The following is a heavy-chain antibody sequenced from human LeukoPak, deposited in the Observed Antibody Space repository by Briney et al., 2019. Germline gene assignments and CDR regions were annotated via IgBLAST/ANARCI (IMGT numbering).Heavy chain of an antibody. D-gene: IGHD4-17*01. CDR2: IRSKANTYAT. J-gene: IGHJ4*02. CDR1: GFIFSGSS. CDR3: TSSANGDEDY. Sequence: AGGSLRLSCAASGFIFSGSSIHWVRQASGKGLEWIGRIRSKANTYATAFPASLKGRFTISRDDSKNMAYLQMNSLKTEDTAVYYCTSSANGDEDYWGQGTLVTVSS. V-gene: IGHV3-73*01.